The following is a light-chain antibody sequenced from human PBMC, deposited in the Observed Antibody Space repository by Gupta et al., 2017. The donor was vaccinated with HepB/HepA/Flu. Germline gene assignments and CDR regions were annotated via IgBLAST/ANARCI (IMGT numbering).Light chain of an antibody. J-gene: IGKJ1*01. CDR2: QAS. CDR3: QQYDTYSWT. CDR1: QSFNSK. Sequence: DIQMTQSPSTLSASVGDRVTITCRASQSFNSKLAWYQQKPGKAPKLLIYQASNLESGVPSRFSGSGSGTEFTLTISSLHTDDFATYYCQQYDTYSWTFGQATKVEIK. V-gene: IGKV1-5*03.